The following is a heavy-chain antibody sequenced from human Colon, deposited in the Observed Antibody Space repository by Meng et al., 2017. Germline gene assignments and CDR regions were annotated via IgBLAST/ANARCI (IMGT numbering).Heavy chain of an antibody. CDR2: IAHTGRN. CDR3: GTTDINYCPIHY. CDR1: GVSISTTNW. J-gene: IGHJ4*02. V-gene: IGHV4-4*02. D-gene: IGHD1/OR15-1a*01. Sequence: QMQLRESGQGLVNPSGTLSLTCAVSGVSISTTNWWTWFRQSPGKGLEWIGEIAHTGRNNYNRSLKSRVTVSMDKSKNHFSLNVTSVTAADTAVYYCGTTDINYCPIHYWGQGTLVTVSS.